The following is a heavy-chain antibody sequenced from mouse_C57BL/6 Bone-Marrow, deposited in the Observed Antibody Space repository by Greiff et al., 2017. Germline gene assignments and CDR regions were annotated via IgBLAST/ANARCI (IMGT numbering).Heavy chain of an antibody. D-gene: IGHD1-1*02. CDR3: TRRLWDGRCAY. Sequence: EVKVIESGGGLVQPGGSMKLSCAASGFTFSDAWMDWVRQSPETGLEWVAEIRNKANNHATYYAESVKGRFTISRDDSKSSVYLQMNSLRAEDAGMYCCTRRLWDGRCAYGGQGTLVTVSA. V-gene: IGHV6-6*01. J-gene: IGHJ3*01. CDR1: GFTFSDAW. CDR2: IRNKANNHAT.